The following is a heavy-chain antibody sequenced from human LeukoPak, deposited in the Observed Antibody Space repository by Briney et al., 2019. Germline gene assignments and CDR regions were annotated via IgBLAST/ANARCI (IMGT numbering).Heavy chain of an antibody. J-gene: IGHJ5*02. Sequence: GGSLRLSCAASGFTFSSYAMSWVRQAPGRGLEWVSAISGSGGSTYYADSVRGRFTISRDNSKNTLYLQMNSLRAEDTAVYYCAKLFYIVVVPAAISAWGQGTLVTVSS. CDR1: GFTFSSYA. D-gene: IGHD2-2*02. CDR3: AKLFYIVVVPAAISA. CDR2: ISGSGGST. V-gene: IGHV3-23*01.